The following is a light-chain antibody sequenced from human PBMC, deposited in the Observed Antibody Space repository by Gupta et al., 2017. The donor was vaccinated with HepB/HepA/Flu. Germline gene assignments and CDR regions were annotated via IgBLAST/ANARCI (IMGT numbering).Light chain of an antibody. V-gene: IGKV1-5*03. CDR1: HSVSDW. CDR3: QHDYHHLWT. Sequence: IQTTQSPSTLSASVGARVTITCRASHSVSDWLAWFQQKPGTSPKVLSSKGSSLESGVPSRFSGSGSGTEFTLTISSFQPEDSGTYYCQHDYHHLWTFGQGTKVEIK. CDR2: KGS. J-gene: IGKJ1*01.